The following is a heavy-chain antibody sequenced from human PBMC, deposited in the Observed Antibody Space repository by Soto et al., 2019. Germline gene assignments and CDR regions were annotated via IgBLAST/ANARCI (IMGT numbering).Heavy chain of an antibody. Sequence: QVQLVQSGAEVKKPGASVKVSCKASGYTFTSYDINWVRQATGQGLEWMGWMNPNSGNTGYAQKFQGRVAKTRNHSISDDYMELCSLRSEDTAVCYCARWGLSSSATFRYYNHGMDVWGQGTPVTVSS. CDR2: MNPNSGNT. CDR1: GYTFTSYD. D-gene: IGHD6-6*01. V-gene: IGHV1-8*01. CDR3: ARWGLSSSATFRYYNHGMDV. J-gene: IGHJ6*02.